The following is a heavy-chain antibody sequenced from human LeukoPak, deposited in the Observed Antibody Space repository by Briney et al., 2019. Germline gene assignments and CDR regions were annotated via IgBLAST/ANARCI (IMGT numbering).Heavy chain of an antibody. CDR2: VCTSGVT. J-gene: IGHJ5*02. V-gene: IGHV4-39*02. CDR3: AREKIGYYDCGASGWFDP. D-gene: IGHD3-22*01. CDR1: GGSISSSSYY. Sequence: SETLSLTCTVSGGSISSSSYYWGWIRQPPGKGLEWIGRVCTSGVTNYNPSLKSRVTISVDTSKKQFSLKLSSVTAAVTAVYNCAREKIGYYDCGASGWFDPWGQGTLVTVSS.